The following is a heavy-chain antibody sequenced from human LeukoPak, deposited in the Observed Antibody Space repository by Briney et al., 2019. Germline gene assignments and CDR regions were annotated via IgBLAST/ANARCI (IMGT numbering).Heavy chain of an antibody. CDR1: GFTFSDYY. CDR2: ISSSGSTI. D-gene: IGHD3-3*01. V-gene: IGHV3-11*04. CDR3: GAWSGYYRDYFDY. Sequence: PGGSLRLSCAASGFTFSDYYMSWIRQAPGKGLEWVSYISSSGSTIYYADSVKGRFTISRDNAKNSLYPQMNSLRAEDTAVYYCGAWSGYYRDYFDYWGQGTLVTVSS. J-gene: IGHJ4*02.